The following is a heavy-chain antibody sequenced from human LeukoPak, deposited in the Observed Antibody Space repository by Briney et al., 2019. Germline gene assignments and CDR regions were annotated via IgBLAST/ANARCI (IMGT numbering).Heavy chain of an antibody. Sequence: GESLKISCKGSGYSFTSYWIGWGGRLPGKGLEWMGIIYPGDSDTRYSPSFQGQVTISADKSISTAYLQWSSLKASDTAMYYCARHRVGATLDYWGQGTLVTVSS. J-gene: IGHJ4*02. V-gene: IGHV5-51*01. CDR1: GYSFTSYW. D-gene: IGHD1-26*01. CDR2: IYPGDSDT. CDR3: ARHRVGATLDY.